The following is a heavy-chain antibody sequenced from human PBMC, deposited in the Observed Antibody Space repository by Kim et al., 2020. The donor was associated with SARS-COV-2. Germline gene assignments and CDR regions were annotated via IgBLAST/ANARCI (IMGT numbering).Heavy chain of an antibody. J-gene: IGHJ5*02. CDR1: GGSISSYY. D-gene: IGHD6-13*01. CDR2: IYYSGST. Sequence: SETLSLTCTVSGGSISSYYWSWIRQPPGKGLEWIGYIYYSGSTNYNPSLKSRVTISVDTSKNQFSLKLSSVTAADTAVYYCARGLTSSSWYYNWFDPWGQGTLVTVSS. CDR3: ARGLTSSSWYYNWFDP. V-gene: IGHV4-59*13.